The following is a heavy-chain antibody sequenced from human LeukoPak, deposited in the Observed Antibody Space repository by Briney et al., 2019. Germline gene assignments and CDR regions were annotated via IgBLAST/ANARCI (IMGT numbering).Heavy chain of an antibody. CDR1: GGSFSGYY. J-gene: IGHJ4*02. CDR2: INHSGST. D-gene: IGHD2-15*01. CDR3: ASEGYCSGGSCYSAY. V-gene: IGHV4-34*01. Sequence: SETLSLTCAVDGGSFSGYYWRWVRQPPGKGVEWVGEINHSGSTNYNPSLKRRVTISVDTSKNQFSLKLSSVTAADTAVYYCASEGYCSGGSCYSAYWGQGTLVTVSS.